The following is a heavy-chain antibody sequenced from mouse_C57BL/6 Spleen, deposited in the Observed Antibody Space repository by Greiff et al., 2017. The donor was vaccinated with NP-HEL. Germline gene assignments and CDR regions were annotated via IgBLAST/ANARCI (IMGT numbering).Heavy chain of an antibody. CDR2: ISSGGSYT. Sequence: VMLVESGGDLVKPGGSLKLSCAASGFTFSSYGMSWVRQTPDKRLEWVATISSGGSYTYYPDSVKGRFTISRDNAKNTLYLQMSSLKSEDTAMYYCARLLKKSFDYWGQGTTLTVSS. CDR3: ARLLKKSFDY. V-gene: IGHV5-6*02. CDR1: GFTFSSYG. J-gene: IGHJ2*01.